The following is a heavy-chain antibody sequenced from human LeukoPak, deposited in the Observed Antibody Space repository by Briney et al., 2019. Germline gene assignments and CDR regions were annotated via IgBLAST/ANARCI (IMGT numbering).Heavy chain of an antibody. CDR3: AKDPSAGVTPYYFDY. Sequence: GGSLRLSCAASGFTFSSYGMHWVRQAPGKGLEWVAVISYDGSNKYYADSVKGRFTISRDNSKNTLYLQMNSLRAEDTAVYYCAKDPSAGVTPYYFDYWGQGTLVTVSS. CDR2: ISYDGSNK. V-gene: IGHV3-30*18. D-gene: IGHD6-13*01. CDR1: GFTFSSYG. J-gene: IGHJ4*02.